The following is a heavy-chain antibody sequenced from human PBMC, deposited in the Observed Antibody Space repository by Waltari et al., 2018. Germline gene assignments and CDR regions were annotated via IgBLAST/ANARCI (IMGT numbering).Heavy chain of an antibody. J-gene: IGHJ4*02. Sequence: QVQLVESGGGVVQPGRSLRLSCAASGFTFSSYAMHWVRQAPGKGLEWVAVISYDGSNKYYADSVKGRFTISRDNSKNTLYLQMNSLRAEDTAVYYCARDLCWGIAARPDTPRQLAYALHWGQGTLVTVSS. CDR1: GFTFSSYA. CDR2: ISYDGSNK. D-gene: IGHD6-6*01. CDR3: ARDLCWGIAARPDTPRQLAYALH. V-gene: IGHV3-30-3*01.